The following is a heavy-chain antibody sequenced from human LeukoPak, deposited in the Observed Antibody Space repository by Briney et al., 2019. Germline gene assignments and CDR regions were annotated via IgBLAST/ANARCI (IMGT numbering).Heavy chain of an antibody. CDR1: GYTFTSYG. V-gene: IGHV1-18*01. J-gene: IGHJ4*02. CDR3: ARDSIAVAGPSPFDY. Sequence: ASVKVSCKASGYTFTSYGISWVRQAPGQGLEWMGWISAYNGNTNFAQKLQGRVTMTTDTSTSTAYMELRSLRSDDTAVYYCARDSIAVAGPSPFDYWGQGTLVTVSS. CDR2: ISAYNGNT. D-gene: IGHD6-19*01.